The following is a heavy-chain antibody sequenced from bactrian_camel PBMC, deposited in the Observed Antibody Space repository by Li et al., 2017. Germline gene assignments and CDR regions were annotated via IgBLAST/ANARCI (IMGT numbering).Heavy chain of an antibody. CDR1: GYTLPMN. V-gene: IGHV3S53*01. Sequence: HVQLVESGGGSVQAGESLRLSCVASGYTLPMNMGWFRRPAPGNPREGVAGIDRFGRTTYADSLEGRFSISKDNAKDTLYLEMRSLKPEDSGVYFCAAGWGHCDLQADFRAWGQGTQVTVS. CDR3: AAGWGHCDLQADFRA. D-gene: IGHD1*01. CDR2: IDRFGRT. J-gene: IGHJ6*01.